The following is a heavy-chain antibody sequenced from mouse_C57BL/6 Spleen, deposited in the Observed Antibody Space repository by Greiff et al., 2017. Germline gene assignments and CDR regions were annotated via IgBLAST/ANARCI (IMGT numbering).Heavy chain of an antibody. CDR2: INPSSGYT. CDR1: GYTFTSYT. Sequence: QVQLQQSGAELARPGASVKMSCKASGYTFTSYTMHWVKRRPGQGLEWIGYINPSSGYTKYNQKFKDKATLTADKSSSTAYMQLSSLTSEDSAVYYCARDGYGYWGQGTTLTVSS. D-gene: IGHD2-3*01. J-gene: IGHJ2*01. V-gene: IGHV1-4*01. CDR3: ARDGYGY.